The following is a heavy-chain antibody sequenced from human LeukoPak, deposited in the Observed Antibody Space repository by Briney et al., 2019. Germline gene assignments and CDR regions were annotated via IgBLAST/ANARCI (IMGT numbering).Heavy chain of an antibody. CDR3: GREKCLRYFDY. Sequence: SETLSLTCTVSGASISNYYWSWLWQPPGKGLEWIGYIYYSGSTNYNPSLKSRGTISVDTSKNQFSLKLSSVTAADTAMYDCGREKCLRYFDYWGQGTLVTVSS. D-gene: IGHD3-9*01. V-gene: IGHV4-59*01. CDR1: GASISNYY. CDR2: IYYSGST. J-gene: IGHJ4*02.